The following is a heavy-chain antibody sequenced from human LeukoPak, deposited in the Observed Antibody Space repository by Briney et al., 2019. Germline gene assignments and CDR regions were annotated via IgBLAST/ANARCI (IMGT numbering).Heavy chain of an antibody. CDR1: GLTFNNYA. CDR3: AKGVVVAPDVTPFDY. V-gene: IGHV3-23*01. Sequence: GGSLRLSCTVSGLTFNNYAMSWVRQAPGKGLEWVSGISGRGASKYYADSVKGRFTISRDNSKNTLYLQMNSLRAEDTAVYYCAKGVVVAPDVTPFDYWGQGTLVTVSS. J-gene: IGHJ4*02. D-gene: IGHD2-2*01. CDR2: ISGRGASK.